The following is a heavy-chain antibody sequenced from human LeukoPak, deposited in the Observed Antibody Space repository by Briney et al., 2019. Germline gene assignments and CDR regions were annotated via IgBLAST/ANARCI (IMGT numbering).Heavy chain of an antibody. Sequence: ASVKVSCKASGYTFTGYYIHWVRQAPGQGLEWMGWINPNSGGTNYAQKFQGRVTMTRDTSISTAYMELSRLRSDDTAVYYCARGKGYCSSTSCSSEYNWFDPWGQGTLVTVSS. CDR3: ARGKGYCSSTSCSSEYNWFDP. D-gene: IGHD2-2*01. V-gene: IGHV1-2*02. J-gene: IGHJ5*02. CDR2: INPNSGGT. CDR1: GYTFTGYY.